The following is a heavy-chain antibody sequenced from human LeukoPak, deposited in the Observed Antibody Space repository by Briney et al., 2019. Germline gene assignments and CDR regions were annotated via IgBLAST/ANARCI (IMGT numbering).Heavy chain of an antibody. D-gene: IGHD2-2*01. CDR2: ISSSGSTI. CDR1: GFTFSDYY. V-gene: IGHV3-11*01. CDR3: ARVLGEDIVVVPAAIVWFDP. Sequence: PGGSLRLSCAASGFTFSDYYMSWIRQAPGKGLEWVSYISSSGSTIYYADSVKGRFTISRDNAKNSLYLQMNSLRAEDTAVYYRARVLGEDIVVVPAAIVWFDPWGQGTLVTVSS. J-gene: IGHJ5*02.